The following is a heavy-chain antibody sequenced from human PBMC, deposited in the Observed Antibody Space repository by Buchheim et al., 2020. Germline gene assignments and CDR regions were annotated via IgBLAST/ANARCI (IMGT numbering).Heavy chain of an antibody. CDR1: GGSINGHY. CDR3: AREAPPPGPYYVDY. CDR2: IYYSGSS. V-gene: IGHV4-59*11. Sequence: QVQLQESGPGLVKPSETLSLTCTVSGGSINGHYWSWIRQPPGKGLEWIAYIYYSGSSNYNPSLKSRFSISVDTSKNQFSLKLTSVTAADTAVYYCAREAPPPGPYYVDYWGKGIL. J-gene: IGHJ4*02.